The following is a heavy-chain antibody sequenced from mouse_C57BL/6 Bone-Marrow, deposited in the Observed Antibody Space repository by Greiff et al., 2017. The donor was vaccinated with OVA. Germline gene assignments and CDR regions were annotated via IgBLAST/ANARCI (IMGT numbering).Heavy chain of an antibody. CDR2: FYPGSGSI. J-gene: IGHJ2*01. Sequence: VKLQQSGAELVKPGASVKLSCKASGYTFTEYTIHWVKQRSGQGLEWIGWFYPGSGSIKYNEKFKDKATFTADTSSNTAYMQLSSLTTEDSAIYYCAREGSSGYVGYWGQGTTLTVSS. V-gene: IGHV1-62-2*01. D-gene: IGHD3-2*02. CDR3: AREGSSGYVGY. CDR1: GYTFTEYT.